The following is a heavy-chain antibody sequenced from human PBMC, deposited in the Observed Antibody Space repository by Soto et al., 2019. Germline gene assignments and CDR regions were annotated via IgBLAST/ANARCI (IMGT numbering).Heavy chain of an antibody. CDR1: GYNVAGYW. D-gene: IGHD3-3*01. J-gene: IGHJ4*02. CDR3: ARGGVSTRPFDY. Sequence: GEALKISCKGSGYNVAGYWIAWVRQMPGKGLELMGIIYPSDSDTRYRPSFQGQVTISADKSISSAYLQWSSLRASDTAMYYCARGGVSTRPFDYWGQGTPVTVPS. V-gene: IGHV5-51*01. CDR2: IYPSDSDT.